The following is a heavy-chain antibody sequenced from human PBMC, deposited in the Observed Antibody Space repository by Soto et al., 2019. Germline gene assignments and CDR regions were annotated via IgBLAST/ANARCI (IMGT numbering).Heavy chain of an antibody. CDR3: ARDRDYGDGFDY. Sequence: SETLSLTCTVSGGSISRYYWSWIRQPPGKGLEWIGYIYYSGITNYNPSLKSRVTISVDTSKNQFSLKLSSVTAADTAMYYCARDRDYGDGFDYWGQGTLVTVSS. CDR2: IYYSGIT. V-gene: IGHV4-59*01. J-gene: IGHJ4*02. D-gene: IGHD4-17*01. CDR1: GGSISRYY.